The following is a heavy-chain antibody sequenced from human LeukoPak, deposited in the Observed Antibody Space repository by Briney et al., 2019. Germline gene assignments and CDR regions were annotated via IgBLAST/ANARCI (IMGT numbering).Heavy chain of an antibody. CDR2: IYYSGST. V-gene: IGHV4-39*07. Sequence: SETLSLTCTVSGGSISSSSYYWGWIRQPPGKGLEWIGSIYYSGSTYYNPSLKSRVTISVDTSKNQFSLKLSSVTAADTAVYYCARVRGYSGYDPSFLDYWGQGTLVTVSS. D-gene: IGHD5-12*01. J-gene: IGHJ4*02. CDR3: ARVRGYSGYDPSFLDY. CDR1: GGSISSSSYY.